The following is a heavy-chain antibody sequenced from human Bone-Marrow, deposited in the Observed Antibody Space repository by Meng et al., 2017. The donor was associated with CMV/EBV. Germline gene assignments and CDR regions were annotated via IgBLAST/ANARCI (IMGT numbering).Heavy chain of an antibody. D-gene: IGHD2-15*01. V-gene: IGHV4-38-2*02. Sequence: GSLRLSCTVSGYSICSGYYWGWIRQPPGKGLEWIGSIYHSGSTYYNPSLKSRVTISVDTSKNQFSLKLSSVTAADTAVYYCARDGGMEAPYSDAFDIWGQGTMVTVSS. CDR2: IYHSGST. CDR1: GYSICSGYY. J-gene: IGHJ3*02. CDR3: ARDGGMEAPYSDAFDI.